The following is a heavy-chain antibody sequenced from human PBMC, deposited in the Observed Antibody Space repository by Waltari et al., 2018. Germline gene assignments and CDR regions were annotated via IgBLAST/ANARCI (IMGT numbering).Heavy chain of an antibody. V-gene: IGHV3-64D*06. Sequence: EVQLVESGGGLVQPGGSLRLSCSSSGFTFSSYAMHWVRQAPGKGLEYVSSIISNGGSTYYADSVKGRFTISRDNSKNTLYLQMSSLRAEDTAVYYCVKERIYRSGWYGDFDYWGQGTLVTVSS. CDR1: GFTFSSYA. D-gene: IGHD6-19*01. CDR2: IISNGGST. CDR3: VKERIYRSGWYGDFDY. J-gene: IGHJ4*02.